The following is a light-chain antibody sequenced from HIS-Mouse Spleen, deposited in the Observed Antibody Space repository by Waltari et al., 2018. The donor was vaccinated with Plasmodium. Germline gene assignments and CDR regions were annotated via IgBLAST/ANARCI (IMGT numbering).Light chain of an antibody. V-gene: IGKV1-5*03. CDR2: KAS. CDR1: QSISSW. CDR3: EQYNSYSYT. J-gene: IGKJ2*01. Sequence: DLQLTQSPSTLSASVGDRVTITCRARQSISSWLAWYQQKPGKAHKLLSYKASSLESGVPSRVSGSGSGTEFTLTISSLQPDDFATYYCEQYNSYSYTFGQGTKLEIK.